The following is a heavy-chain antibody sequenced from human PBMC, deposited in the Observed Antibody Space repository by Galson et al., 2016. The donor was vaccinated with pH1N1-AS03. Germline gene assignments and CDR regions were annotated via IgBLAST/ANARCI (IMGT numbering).Heavy chain of an antibody. CDR1: GYNFVTYG. Sequence: SVKVSCKASGYNFVTYGITWVRQGPGQGLEWMGWINPYSTNTNYAKKVQDRVTMTADTSTTTAHLDLRNLGSDDTAVYYCGRGMDVWGHGTTVTVSS. V-gene: IGHV1-18*01. D-gene: IGHD1-26*01. J-gene: IGHJ6*02. CDR3: GRGMDV. CDR2: INPYSTNT.